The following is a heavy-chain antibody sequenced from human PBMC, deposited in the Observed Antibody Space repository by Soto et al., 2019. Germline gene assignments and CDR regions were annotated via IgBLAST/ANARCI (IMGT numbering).Heavy chain of an antibody. Sequence: SETLSLTCAVYGGSFSGYYWSWIRQPPGKGLEWIGEINHSGSTNYNPSLKSRVTISVDTSKNQFSLKLSSVTAADTAVYYCARTIMVRGVIPLDYWGQGTLVTVSS. D-gene: IGHD3-10*01. J-gene: IGHJ4*02. CDR1: GGSFSGYY. CDR2: INHSGST. V-gene: IGHV4-34*01. CDR3: ARTIMVRGVIPLDY.